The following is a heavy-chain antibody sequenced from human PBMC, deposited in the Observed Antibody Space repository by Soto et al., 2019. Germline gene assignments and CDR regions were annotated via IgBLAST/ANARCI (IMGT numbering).Heavy chain of an antibody. CDR3: VRTSLVVAAATREDY. CDR1: GFTFSSYW. D-gene: IGHD2-15*01. J-gene: IGHJ4*02. Sequence: EVQLVESGGVLVQPGGSLRLSCAASGFTFSSYWMHWVRQAPGKGLVWVSRINSDGSSPSYADCVKGRFTISSDNAKNTLYLQMNSLTAEDTAVYYCVRTSLVVAAATREDYWGQGTLVTVSS. CDR2: INSDGSSP. V-gene: IGHV3-74*01.